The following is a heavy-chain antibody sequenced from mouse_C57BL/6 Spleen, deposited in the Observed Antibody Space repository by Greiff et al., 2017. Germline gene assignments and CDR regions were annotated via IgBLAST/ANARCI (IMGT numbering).Heavy chain of an antibody. CDR3: ARGYYGSRKEYYFDY. J-gene: IGHJ2*01. CDR1: GYSFTGYY. V-gene: IGHV1-42*01. CDR2: INPSTGGT. Sequence: EVKLQESGPELVKPGASVKISCKASGYSFTGYYMNWVKQSPEKSLEWIGEINPSTGGTTYNQKFKAKATLTVDKSSSTAYMQLKSLTSEDSAVYYCARGYYGSRKEYYFDYWGQGTTLTVSS. D-gene: IGHD1-1*01.